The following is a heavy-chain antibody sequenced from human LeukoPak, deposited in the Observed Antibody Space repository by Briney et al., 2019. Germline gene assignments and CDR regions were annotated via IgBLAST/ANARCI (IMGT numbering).Heavy chain of an antibody. J-gene: IGHJ5*02. CDR1: GFTFRDYY. CDR3: ARDVGSGSYYWFDP. V-gene: IGHV3-11*01. Sequence: GGSLRLSCAASGFTFRDYYMSWIRQAPGKGLEWVSYISSSGSTIYYADSVKGRFTISRDNAKNSLYLQMNSLRAEDTAVYYCARDVGSGSYYWFDPWGQGTLVTVSS. CDR2: ISSSGSTI. D-gene: IGHD3-10*01.